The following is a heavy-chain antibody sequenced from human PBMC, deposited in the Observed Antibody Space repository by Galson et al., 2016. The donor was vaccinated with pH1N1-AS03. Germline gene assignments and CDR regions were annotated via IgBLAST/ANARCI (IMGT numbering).Heavy chain of an antibody. CDR1: GFTVTRND. CDR2: IAATGPT. CDR3: AVWGYISNTHGLDV. V-gene: IGHV3-13*01. D-gene: IGHD5-18*01. Sequence: SLRLSCAASGFTVTRNDMHWVRQATGKGLEWVSIIAATGPTHYADSVKGRFTISREIPQNSLYLQMNNLRAEDTALYYCAVWGYISNTHGLDVWGKGTTVTVSS. J-gene: IGHJ6*04.